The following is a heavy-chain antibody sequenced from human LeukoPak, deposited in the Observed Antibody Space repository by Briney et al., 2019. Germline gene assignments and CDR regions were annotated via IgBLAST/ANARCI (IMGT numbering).Heavy chain of an antibody. V-gene: IGHV1-2*04. CDR3: ARSGYCSSTSCYTPFNWFDP. Sequence: AAVKVSCKASGYTFTGYYMHWVRQPPGQGLEWMGWINPNSGGTNYAQKFQGWVTMTRDTSISTAYMELSRLRSDDTAVDYCARSGYCSSTSCYTPFNWFDPWGQGTLVTVSS. D-gene: IGHD2-2*02. CDR2: INPNSGGT. CDR1: GYTFTGYY. J-gene: IGHJ5*02.